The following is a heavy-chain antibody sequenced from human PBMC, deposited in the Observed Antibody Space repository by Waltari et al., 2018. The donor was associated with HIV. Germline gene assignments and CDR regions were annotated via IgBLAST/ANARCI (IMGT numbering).Heavy chain of an antibody. CDR1: GFNFEQYA. CDR3: VRESLPKWAAGSCYRK. CDR2: SRAWGYGCSS. D-gene: IGHD2-2*01. V-gene: IGHV3-49*03. Sequence: EVRLEESGGGVVPPGRSLRLTCVPYGFNFEQYALCWFRQAPGERPVLVGLSRAWGYGCSSDYGATTEGRVIISREDSQSAVYLDVASLKTEDTGVYYCVRESLPKWAAGSCYRKWGQGT. J-gene: IGHJ1*01.